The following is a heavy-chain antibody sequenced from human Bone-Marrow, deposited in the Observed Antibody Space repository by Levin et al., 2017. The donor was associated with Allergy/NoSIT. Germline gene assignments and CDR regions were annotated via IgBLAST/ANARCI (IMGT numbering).Heavy chain of an antibody. V-gene: IGHV3-30*18. CDR1: GFTFSNYG. D-gene: IGHD4-23*01. CDR3: AKDVECQDRCHGGNCRNYGTDV. Sequence: PGGSLRLSCEASGFTFSNYGMHWVRQTPGKGLEWVAVISYDGSEKYYAESMRGRLTISRDNFESTLYLEMNSLTTEDTGIYYCAKDVECQDRCHGGNCRNYGTDVWGQGTTATVSS. CDR2: ISYDGSEK. J-gene: IGHJ6*02.